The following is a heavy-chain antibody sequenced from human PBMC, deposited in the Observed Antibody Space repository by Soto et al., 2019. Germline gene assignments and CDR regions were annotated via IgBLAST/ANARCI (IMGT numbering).Heavy chain of an antibody. J-gene: IGHJ5*02. V-gene: IGHV1-3*01. CDR1: GYTFTSYA. CDR2: INAGNGNT. Sequence: GASVKVSCKASGYTFTSYAMHWVRQAPGQRLEWMGWINAGNGNTKYSQKFQGRVAITRDTSASTAYMELSSLRSEDTAVYYCARVRGYSYGYRNWFDPWGQGTLVTVSS. CDR3: ARVRGYSYGYRNWFDP. D-gene: IGHD5-18*01.